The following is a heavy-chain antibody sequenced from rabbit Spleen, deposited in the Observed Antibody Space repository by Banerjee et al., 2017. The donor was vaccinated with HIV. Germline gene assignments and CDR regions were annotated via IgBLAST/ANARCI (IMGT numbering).Heavy chain of an antibody. J-gene: IGHJ6*01. D-gene: IGHD8-1*01. Sequence: EESGGDLVKPGASLTLTCTASGVSFSISSYMCWVRQAPGKGLEWIACIDAGSSGFPYFATWAKGRFTISKASSTTVTLQMTRLTAADTATYFCARDSGTSFSSYGMDLWGQGTLVTVS. CDR2: IDAGSSGFP. V-gene: IGHV1S40*01. CDR1: GVSFSISSY. CDR3: ARDSGTSFSSYGMDL.